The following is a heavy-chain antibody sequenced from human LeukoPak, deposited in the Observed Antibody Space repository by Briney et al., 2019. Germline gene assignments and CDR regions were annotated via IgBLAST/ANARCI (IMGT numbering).Heavy chain of an antibody. Sequence: SETLSLTCTVPGDSSSSHSYFWGWIRQPPGKGLEWIGNIHHIGSTYYNPSLRSRVAISVDTSANQFSLKLSSVTAADTAVYYCARIYYSRFDPWGQGTLVTVSS. CDR2: IHHIGST. V-gene: IGHV4-39*01. D-gene: IGHD3-10*01. CDR1: GDSSSSHSYF. CDR3: ARIYYSRFDP. J-gene: IGHJ5*02.